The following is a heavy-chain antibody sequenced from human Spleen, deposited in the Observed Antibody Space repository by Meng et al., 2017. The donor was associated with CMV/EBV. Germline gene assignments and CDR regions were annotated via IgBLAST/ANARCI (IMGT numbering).Heavy chain of an antibody. CDR2: INTNTGNP. CDR3: ASGLVGVTEPYY. D-gene: IGHD1-26*01. CDR1: GYTLTTSA. V-gene: IGHV7-4-1*02. Sequence: QVQLVQPGSELKKPGASVKVSCKASGYTLTTSAMNWVRQAPGQGLEWMGWINTNTGNPTYAPGFTGWFVFSLDPSVSTAYLQISSLKAEDTAMYYCASGLVGVTEPYYWGQGTLVTVSS. J-gene: IGHJ4*02.